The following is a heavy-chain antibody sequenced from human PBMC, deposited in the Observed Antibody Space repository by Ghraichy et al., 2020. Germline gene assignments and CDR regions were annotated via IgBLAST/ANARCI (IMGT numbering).Heavy chain of an antibody. V-gene: IGHV3-43*01. D-gene: IGHD1-26*01. J-gene: IGHJ6*02. Sequence: GGSLRLSCAASGFTFDDYTMHWVRQVPGKGLEWVSLVSWDGGNAYYADSVKGRFTISRDNSKNSLYLQMNSLRAEDTALYYCAKGRGRFYYAMDVWGQGTTVTVSS. CDR3: AKGRGRFYYAMDV. CDR2: VSWDGGNA. CDR1: GFTFDDYT.